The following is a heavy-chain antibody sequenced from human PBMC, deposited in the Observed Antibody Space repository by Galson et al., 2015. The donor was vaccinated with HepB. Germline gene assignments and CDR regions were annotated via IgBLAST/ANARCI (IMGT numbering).Heavy chain of an antibody. Sequence: SLRLSCAASGFTFSNDWMSWVRQAPGKGLEWVGRIKSKTDGGTTDYAAPVKGRFTISRDDSKNTLYLQMNSLKTEDTAVYYCTTSGVRGVIISNYYYYYGMDVWGQGTTVTVSS. D-gene: IGHD3-10*01. CDR2: IKSKTDGGTT. V-gene: IGHV3-15*01. J-gene: IGHJ6*02. CDR3: TTSGVRGVIISNYYYYYGMDV. CDR1: GFTFSNDW.